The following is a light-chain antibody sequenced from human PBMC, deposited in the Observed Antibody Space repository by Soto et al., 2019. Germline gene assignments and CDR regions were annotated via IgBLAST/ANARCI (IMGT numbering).Light chain of an antibody. V-gene: IGLV2-14*03. Sequence: QSPLTQPASVSGSPGQSITIACAGTTSDIGGYKYVSWYQHHPGKAPKLVIYDVTNRPSGVSTRFSGSKSGNTASLTISGLQAEDEAEYYCSSYTSSSTLVFGGGTKLTVL. J-gene: IGLJ2*01. CDR1: TSDIGGYKY. CDR3: SSYTSSSTLV. CDR2: DVT.